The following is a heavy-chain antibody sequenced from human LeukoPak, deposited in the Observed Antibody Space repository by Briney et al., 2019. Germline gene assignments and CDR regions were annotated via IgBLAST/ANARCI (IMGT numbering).Heavy chain of an antibody. CDR2: ISYSGST. Sequence: SETLSLTCTVSGNSVNSGSYYWSWIRQPPGKGLEWIGYISYSGSTNYTPSLKSRVTISLDTSKNQFSLKLSSVTAADTAVYYCARDGGITGSYWYFDYWGQGTLVTVSS. CDR3: ARDGGITGSYWYFDY. D-gene: IGHD1-20*01. J-gene: IGHJ4*02. CDR1: GNSVNSGSYY. V-gene: IGHV4-61*01.